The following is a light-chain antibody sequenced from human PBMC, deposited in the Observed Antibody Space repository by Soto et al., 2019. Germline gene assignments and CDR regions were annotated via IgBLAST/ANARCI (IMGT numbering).Light chain of an antibody. J-gene: IGKJ1*01. V-gene: IGKV3-20*01. Sequence: ETVLTQSPGTLSLSPGERATLSCRASQSVSSNYLAWYQQTPGQAPRLLIYGASTRATGIPDRFSGSGSGTDFTLTISRLEPEDFAVYYCQQFGRSPPSLTFGQGTKVEIK. CDR1: QSVSSNY. CDR3: QQFGRSPPSLT. CDR2: GAS.